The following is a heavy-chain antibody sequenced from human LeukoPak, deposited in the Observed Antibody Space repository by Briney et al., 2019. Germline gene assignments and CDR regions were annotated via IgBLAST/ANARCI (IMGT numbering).Heavy chain of an antibody. CDR3: ATEFYGNGYNF. V-gene: IGHV3-15*01. CDR2: IKSRTDGETT. CDR1: GFTFSSAW. J-gene: IGHJ4*02. D-gene: IGHD5-24*01. Sequence: PGGSLRLSCPGSGFTFSSAWMTWVRQIPGKGLEWVGHIKSRTDGETTDYDAPVKGRFTISRDDAKNTVYLQMNSLKIEDSAVYFCATEFYGNGYNFWGQGTLVIVSS.